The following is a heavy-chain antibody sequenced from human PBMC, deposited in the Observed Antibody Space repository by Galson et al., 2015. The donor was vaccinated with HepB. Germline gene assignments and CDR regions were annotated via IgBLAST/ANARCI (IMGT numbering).Heavy chain of an antibody. CDR3: ARERDTYYDFWSGYQHHYFDY. CDR2: IKQDGSEK. Sequence: SLRLSCAASGFTFSSYWMSWVRQAPGKGLERVANIKQDGSEKYYVDSVKGRFTISRDNAKNSLYLQMNSLRAEDTAVYYCARERDTYYDFWSGYQHHYFDYWGQGTLVTVSS. D-gene: IGHD3-3*01. CDR1: GFTFSSYW. J-gene: IGHJ4*02. V-gene: IGHV3-7*03.